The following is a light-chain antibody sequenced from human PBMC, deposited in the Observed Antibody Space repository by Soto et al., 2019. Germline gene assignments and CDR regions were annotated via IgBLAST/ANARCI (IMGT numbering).Light chain of an antibody. CDR3: QQYKNWYT. V-gene: IGKV3-15*01. CDR2: RTS. Sequence: EIVMTQFPATLSVSPGERATLFCRASQNIGNSLAWYQQKPGQAPRILFYRTSSRAIDVAARFSGSGSGTEFTLSISSLQSEDFAVYYCQQYKNWYTLGRGTKLEIK. J-gene: IGKJ2*01. CDR1: QNIGNS.